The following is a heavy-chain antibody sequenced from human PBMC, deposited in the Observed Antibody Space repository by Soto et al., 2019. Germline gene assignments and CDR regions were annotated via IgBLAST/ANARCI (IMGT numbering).Heavy chain of an antibody. Sequence: SETLSLTCTVSGGSISSYYWSWIRQPPGKGLEWIGYIYYSGSTNYNPSLKSRVTISVDTSKNQFSLKLSSVTAADTAVYYCARGQGYSSSWDTLNWFDPWGQGTLVTVSS. D-gene: IGHD6-13*01. J-gene: IGHJ5*02. CDR3: ARGQGYSSSWDTLNWFDP. V-gene: IGHV4-59*12. CDR1: GGSISSYY. CDR2: IYYSGST.